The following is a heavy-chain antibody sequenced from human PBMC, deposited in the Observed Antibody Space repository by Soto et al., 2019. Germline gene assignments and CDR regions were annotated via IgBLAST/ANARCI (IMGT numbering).Heavy chain of an antibody. Sequence: QVQLQESGPGLVKPSGTLSLTCDVSGDSISSSKWWTWVRQPPGKGLEWIGDIFHSGDTNYNPSRKXRXXXSXXKSQNQFSLKLSSVTAADTAVYYCAYSTGWYRHDVWGQGTLVTVSS. CDR3: AYSTGWYRHDV. V-gene: IGHV4-4*02. CDR1: GDSISSSKW. CDR2: IFHSGDT. D-gene: IGHD6-19*01. J-gene: IGHJ3*01.